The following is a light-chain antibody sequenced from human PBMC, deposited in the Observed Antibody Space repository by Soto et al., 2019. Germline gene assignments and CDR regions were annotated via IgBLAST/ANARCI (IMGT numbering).Light chain of an antibody. CDR2: DAS. J-gene: IGKJ2*01. CDR3: QQRSDSYT. CDR1: QSVSSS. V-gene: IGKV3-11*01. Sequence: ETVLTQSPATLSLSPGERATLSCRASQSVSSSLAWYQHKPGQAPRLLIYDASNRATGIPARFSGSGSGTDFTLTISSLEPEDFAVYYCQQRSDSYTFGQGTKLELK.